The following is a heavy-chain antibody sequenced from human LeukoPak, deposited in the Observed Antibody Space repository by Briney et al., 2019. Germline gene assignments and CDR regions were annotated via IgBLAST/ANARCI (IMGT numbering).Heavy chain of an antibody. CDR2: IYYSGST. Sequence: SETLSLTCTVSGGSISSRSYYWGWIRQPPGKGLEWIGSIYYSGSTYYNPSLKSRVTISVDTSKNHFSLKLSAVTAADTAVYYCARHCDDSGYPTWVDCWGQGTLVTVSS. V-gene: IGHV4-39*01. J-gene: IGHJ4*02. CDR3: ARHCDDSGYPTWVDC. D-gene: IGHD3-22*01. CDR1: GGSISSRSYY.